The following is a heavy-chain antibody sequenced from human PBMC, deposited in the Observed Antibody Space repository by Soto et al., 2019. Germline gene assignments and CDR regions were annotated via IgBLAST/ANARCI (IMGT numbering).Heavy chain of an antibody. Sequence: GESLKISCKGSGYTFTAYWIAWVRQMPGKGLEWMGIIDPGDSETRYSPSFPGQVTMSADKSITTAYLQMTSLKASDTAMYYCARQLTAAADIDYWGQGTQVTVS. V-gene: IGHV5-51*01. CDR2: IDPGDSET. J-gene: IGHJ4*02. CDR1: GYTFTAYW. D-gene: IGHD6-13*01. CDR3: ARQLTAAADIDY.